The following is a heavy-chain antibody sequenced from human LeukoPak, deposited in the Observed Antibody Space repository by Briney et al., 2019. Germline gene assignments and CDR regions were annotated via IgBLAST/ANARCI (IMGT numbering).Heavy chain of an antibody. V-gene: IGHV1-18*01. CDR2: ISVYSDDT. CDR1: GYTFTNYA. Sequence: ASVKVSCKASGYTFTNYAISWVRQAPGQGLEWMGWISVYSDDTKSAQNFQGRITMTTDTSTSTAYMELRSLRSDDTAVYYCAREGDSSGYFFRPDYWGQGTLVIVSS. D-gene: IGHD3-22*01. CDR3: AREGDSSGYFFRPDY. J-gene: IGHJ4*02.